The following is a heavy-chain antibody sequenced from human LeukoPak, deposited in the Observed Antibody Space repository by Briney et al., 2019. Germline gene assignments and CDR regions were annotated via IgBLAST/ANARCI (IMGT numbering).Heavy chain of an antibody. Sequence: GASVKVSCKASGGTFSSYAISWVRQAPGQGLEWMGRIIPILGIANYAQKFQGRVTITADKSTSTAYMELSSLRSEDTAVYYCATRLGTRIAAANYYYYYGMDVWGQGTTVTASS. CDR1: GGTFSSYA. V-gene: IGHV1-69*04. J-gene: IGHJ6*02. CDR3: ATRLGTRIAAANYYYYYGMDV. CDR2: IIPILGIA. D-gene: IGHD6-13*01.